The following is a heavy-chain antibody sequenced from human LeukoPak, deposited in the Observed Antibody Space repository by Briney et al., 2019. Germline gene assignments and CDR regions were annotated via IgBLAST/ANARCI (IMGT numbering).Heavy chain of an antibody. J-gene: IGHJ4*02. Sequence: PGGSLRLSCAASGFTFSSYSMNWVRQAPGKGLEWVSSISSSGSYIYYADSVKGRFTISRDNAKNSLYLQMNSLRAEDTAVYYCACEGRVDVWGQGTLVTVSS. V-gene: IGHV3-21*01. CDR2: ISSSGSYI. D-gene: IGHD2-21*01. CDR1: GFTFSSYS. CDR3: ACEGRVDV.